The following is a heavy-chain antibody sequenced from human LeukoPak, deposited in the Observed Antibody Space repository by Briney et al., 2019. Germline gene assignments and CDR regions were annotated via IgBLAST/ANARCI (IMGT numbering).Heavy chain of an antibody. D-gene: IGHD3-10*01. CDR2: ITGNGEST. J-gene: IGHJ4*02. CDR1: GFTFSTYP. CDR3: ASSRVYGHLDY. V-gene: IGHV3-23*01. Sequence: GGSLRLSCTASGFTFSTYPMYWVRQAPGQGLEWVSAITGNGESTYYAESMKGRFTLSRDNSKDTLYLQMNSLRAEDTAVYYCASSRVYGHLDYWGQGTLVTVSS.